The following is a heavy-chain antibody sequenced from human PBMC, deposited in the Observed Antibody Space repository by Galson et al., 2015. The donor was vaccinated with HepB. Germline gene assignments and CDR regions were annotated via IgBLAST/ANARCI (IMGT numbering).Heavy chain of an antibody. D-gene: IGHD4-17*01. CDR3: ARDLRPERWLHGVFDY. Sequence: SLRLSCAASGFTFSSYWMSWVRQAPGKGLEWVANIKQDESEKYYVDSVKGRFTIYRDNSKNTLYLQMNSLRAEDTAVYYCARDLRPERWLHGVFDYWCPGTLVTAYS. CDR1: GFTFSSYW. CDR2: IKQDESEK. V-gene: IGHV3-7*01. J-gene: IGHJ4*02.